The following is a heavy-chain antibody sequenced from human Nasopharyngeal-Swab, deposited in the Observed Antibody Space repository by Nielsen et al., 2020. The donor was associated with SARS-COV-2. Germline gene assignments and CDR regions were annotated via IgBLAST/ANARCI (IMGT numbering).Heavy chain of an antibody. V-gene: IGHV3-23*01. J-gene: IGHJ5*02. CDR3: AKGYGGAPKNCFDP. CDR2: ISGDGRST. Sequence: WIRQPPGKGLEWVSAISGDGRSTYYADSVKGRFTISRDTAKNTLYLEMNNLRAEDTALYYCAKGYGGAPKNCFDPWGQGALVTVSS. D-gene: IGHD1-26*01.